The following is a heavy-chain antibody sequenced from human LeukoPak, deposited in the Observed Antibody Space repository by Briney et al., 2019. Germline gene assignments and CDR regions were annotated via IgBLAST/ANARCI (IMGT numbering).Heavy chain of an antibody. V-gene: IGHV4-59*01. CDR1: GGSISSYY. CDR3: AGDLRDCSSTSCYMDHDALDI. CDR2: IYYSGST. Sequence: SETLSLTCTVSGGSISSYYWSWIRQPPGKGLEWIGYIYYSGSTNYNPSLKSRVTISVDTSKNQFSLKLSSVTAADTAVYDCAGDLRDCSSTSCYMDHDALDIWGQGKMVTVSS. D-gene: IGHD2-2*02. J-gene: IGHJ3*02.